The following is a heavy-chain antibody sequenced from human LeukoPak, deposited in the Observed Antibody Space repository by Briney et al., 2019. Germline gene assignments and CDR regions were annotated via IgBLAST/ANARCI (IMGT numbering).Heavy chain of an antibody. D-gene: IGHD3-10*01. V-gene: IGHV4-34*01. J-gene: IGHJ5*02. CDR1: GGSFSGYY. CDR2: INHSGST. Sequence: SETLSLTCAVYGGSFSGYYWSWIRQPPGKGLEWIGEINHSGSTNYNPSLKSQVTLSVDTSKNQFSLKLSSVTAADTAVYYCARVIPTTYYYGSGSYKYNWFDPWGQGTLVTVSS. CDR3: ARVIPTTYYYGSGSYKYNWFDP.